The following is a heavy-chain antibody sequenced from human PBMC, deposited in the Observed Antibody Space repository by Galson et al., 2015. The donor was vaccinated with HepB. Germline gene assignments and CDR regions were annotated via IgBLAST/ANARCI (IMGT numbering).Heavy chain of an antibody. CDR2: ISYDGSNK. CDR3: ARTRGATYYDFWSGYHYYYYMTS. J-gene: IGHJ6*03. V-gene: IGHV3-30-3*01. D-gene: IGHD3-3*01. Sequence: SLRLSCAASGFTFSSYAMHWVRQAPGKGLEWVAVISYDGSNKYYADSVKGRFTISRDNSKNTLYLQMNSLRAEDTAVYYCARTRGATYYDFWSGYHYYYYMTSGAKGPRSPSP. CDR1: GFTFSSYA.